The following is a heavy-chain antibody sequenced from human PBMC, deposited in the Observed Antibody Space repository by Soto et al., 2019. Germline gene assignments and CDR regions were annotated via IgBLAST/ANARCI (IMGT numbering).Heavy chain of an antibody. CDR3: ARGGRQQLIPTPISYKIDY. J-gene: IGHJ4*02. D-gene: IGHD6-13*01. Sequence: QVQLQQWGAGLLKPSETLSLTCAVYGGSFSGYYWSWIRQPPGKGLEWIGEINHSGSTNYNPSLTRRVTISVDMSKKQFSPKLSSVTAADTAVYYCARGGRQQLIPTPISYKIDYWGQGTLVTVSS. CDR2: INHSGST. CDR1: GGSFSGYY. V-gene: IGHV4-34*01.